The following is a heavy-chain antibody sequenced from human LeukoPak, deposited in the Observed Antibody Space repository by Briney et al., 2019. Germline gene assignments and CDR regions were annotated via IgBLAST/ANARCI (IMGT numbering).Heavy chain of an antibody. Sequence: SETLSLTCAVYGGSFSGYYWSWIRQPPGKGLEWIGEINHSGSTNYNPSLKSRVTISVDTSKNQFSLKLSSVTAADTAVYYCARAERLQNVFDIWGQGTMVTVSS. CDR1: GGSFSGYY. J-gene: IGHJ3*02. D-gene: IGHD5-24*01. V-gene: IGHV4-34*01. CDR2: INHSGST. CDR3: ARAERLQNVFDI.